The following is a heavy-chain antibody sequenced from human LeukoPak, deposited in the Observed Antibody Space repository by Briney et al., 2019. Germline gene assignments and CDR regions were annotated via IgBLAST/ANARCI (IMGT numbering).Heavy chain of an antibody. CDR2: ISGDGGST. CDR1: GFTFDDYA. V-gene: IGHV3-43*02. D-gene: IGHD6-13*01. J-gene: IGHJ4*02. CDR3: ARDWGAAGLWDY. Sequence: GGSLRLSCAASGFTFDDYAMHWVRQAPGKGLEWVSLISGDGGSTYYADSVKGRFTISRDNAKNSLYLQMNSLRAGDTAIYYCARDWGAAGLWDYWGQGTLVTVSS.